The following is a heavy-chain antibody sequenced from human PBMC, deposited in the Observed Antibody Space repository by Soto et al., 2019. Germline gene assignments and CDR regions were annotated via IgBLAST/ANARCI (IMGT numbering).Heavy chain of an antibody. D-gene: IGHD2-15*01. CDR3: ASLYLGYCSGGSCYSEDS. V-gene: IGHV3-33*01. J-gene: IGHJ4*02. Sequence: QVQLVESGGGVVQPGRSLRLSCAASGFTFSSYGMHWVRQAPGKGLEWVAVIWYDGSNKYYADSVKGRFTISRDNSKYTLYLQLNSLRGEETGVYYCASLYLGYCSGGSCYSEDSWGQGTLVTVSS. CDR2: IWYDGSNK. CDR1: GFTFSSYG.